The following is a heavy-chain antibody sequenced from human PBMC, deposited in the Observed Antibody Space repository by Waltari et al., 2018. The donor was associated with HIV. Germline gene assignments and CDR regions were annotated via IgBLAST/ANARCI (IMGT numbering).Heavy chain of an antibody. Sequence: EVQLLESGGDLVQPGGSLRLSCAASGLTLVNCAFSWVRQAPGAGLEWVSAISPDGLYTYYADSVKGRFTISRDNSKNTLYLQMNSLGAEDTAVYYCAKEGIGAFFDDWGQGTLVTVSS. CDR2: ISPDGLYT. V-gene: IGHV3-23*01. D-gene: IGHD3-10*01. CDR3: AKEGIGAFFDD. CDR1: GLTLVNCA. J-gene: IGHJ4*02.